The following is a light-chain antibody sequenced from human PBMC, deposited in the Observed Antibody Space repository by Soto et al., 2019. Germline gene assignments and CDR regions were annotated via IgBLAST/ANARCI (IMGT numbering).Light chain of an antibody. CDR1: SSVVGGYNY. J-gene: IGLJ1*01. CDR3: SSYTSTSTYV. V-gene: IGLV2-14*01. CDR2: HVS. Sequence: QSALTQPASVSGSPGQSITISCTGTSSVVGGYNYVSWYQQYPGKAPKLMIYHVSNRPSGVSNRFSGSKSGNSASLTISGLQAEDEADYYCSSYTSTSTYVFGTGTKVTVL.